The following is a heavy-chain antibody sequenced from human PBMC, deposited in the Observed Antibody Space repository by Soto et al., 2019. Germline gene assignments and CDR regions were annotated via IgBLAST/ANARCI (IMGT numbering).Heavy chain of an antibody. CDR1: GFTFSSFA. D-gene: IGHD2-15*01. J-gene: IGHJ4*02. CDR2: ISGSGGST. Sequence: PGGSLRLSCAASGFTFSSFAMSWVRQAPGKGLEWVSAISGSGGSTYYADSVKGRFAISRDNSKNTLYLQMNSLRAEDTAVYYCAKHPDIVVVVAAPSWVDYWGQGTLVTVSS. CDR3: AKHPDIVVVVAAPSWVDY. V-gene: IGHV3-23*01.